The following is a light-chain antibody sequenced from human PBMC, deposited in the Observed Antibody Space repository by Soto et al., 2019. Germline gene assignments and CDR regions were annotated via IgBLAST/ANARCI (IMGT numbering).Light chain of an antibody. CDR1: DNIGPW. CDR3: QHYNYYSRP. CDR2: KAS. J-gene: IGKJ1*01. V-gene: IGKV1-5*03. Sequence: DIQMTQSPSTLSASIGDRVAITCRASDNIGPWVAWYQQKPGKAPKLLIYKASRLEAGPPSRFGGSGSGTGFILTSTRLQPDDFASYYRQHYNYYSRPFGQGTKVQV.